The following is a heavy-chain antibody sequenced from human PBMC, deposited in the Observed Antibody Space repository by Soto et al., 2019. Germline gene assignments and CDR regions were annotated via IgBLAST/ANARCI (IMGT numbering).Heavy chain of an antibody. Sequence: EVQLLESGGGLVRPGGSLRLSCAAAGFTFSSYAMSWVRQAPGKGLEWVSTISGSDGRTYSTDSVKGRFTISRDNARNTVYVQMNSLRVEDTAVYYCGKGVSQYTHLALFDYWGLGTLVTVSS. CDR3: GKGVSQYTHLALFDY. D-gene: IGHD2-2*02. J-gene: IGHJ4*02. CDR1: GFTFSSYA. V-gene: IGHV3-23*01. CDR2: ISGSDGRT.